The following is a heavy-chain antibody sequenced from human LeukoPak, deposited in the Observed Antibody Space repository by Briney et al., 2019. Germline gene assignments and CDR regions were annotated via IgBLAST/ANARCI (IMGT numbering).Heavy chain of an antibody. J-gene: IGHJ5*02. Sequence: ASVKVSCKASGYTFTSYYMNWVRQAPGQGLEWMGWINPNSGRTSYARNFQGRVIMTRDPSINTAYMELSGLTSNDTAVYYCARTREYSSSWYFPPFDPWGQGTLVTISS. D-gene: IGHD6-13*01. CDR3: ARTREYSSSWYFPPFDP. CDR1: GYTFTSYY. V-gene: IGHV1-2*02. CDR2: INPNSGRT.